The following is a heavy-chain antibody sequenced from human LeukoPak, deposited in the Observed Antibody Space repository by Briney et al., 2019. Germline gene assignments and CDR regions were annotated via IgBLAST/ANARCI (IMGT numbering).Heavy chain of an antibody. D-gene: IGHD4-23*01. CDR2: INPNGDRT. CDR1: EDTFTNYY. Sequence: ASVKVSCKASEDTFTNYYMHWVRQAPGQGLEWLGIINPNGDRTAYAQNFQSRVTMTRDASTTTFYLELSSLRSEDTAVYFCARDMSTRVTPISYAFDVWGQGTMVIVSS. J-gene: IGHJ3*01. CDR3: ARDMSTRVTPISYAFDV. V-gene: IGHV1-46*01.